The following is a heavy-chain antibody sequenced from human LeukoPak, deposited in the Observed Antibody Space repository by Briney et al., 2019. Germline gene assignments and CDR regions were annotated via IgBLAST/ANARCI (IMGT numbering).Heavy chain of an antibody. V-gene: IGHV3-48*03. CDR1: GSAFTSYE. D-gene: IGHD3-10*02. CDR3: AELGITMIGGV. CDR2: ISSSGSTI. J-gene: IGHJ6*04. Sequence: QAGGFLRLSFTASGSAFTSYETNWVGKSPGKGLGWVSYISSSGSTIYYADSVKGRFTISRDNAKNSLYLQMNSLRVEDTAVYYCAELGITMIGGVWGKGTTVTISS.